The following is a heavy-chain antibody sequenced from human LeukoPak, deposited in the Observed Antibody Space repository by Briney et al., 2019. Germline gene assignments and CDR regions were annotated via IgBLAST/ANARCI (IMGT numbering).Heavy chain of an antibody. J-gene: IGHJ4*02. CDR2: IYYSGST. Sequence: SQTLSLTCTVSGGSISSGGYYWSWIRQHPGKGVEWIGYIYYSGSTYYNPSLKSRVTISVDTSKNQFSLKLSSVTAADTAVYYCASYDSSGYYHKYYFDYWGQGTLVTVSS. V-gene: IGHV4-31*03. D-gene: IGHD3-22*01. CDR1: GGSISSGGYY. CDR3: ASYDSSGYYHKYYFDY.